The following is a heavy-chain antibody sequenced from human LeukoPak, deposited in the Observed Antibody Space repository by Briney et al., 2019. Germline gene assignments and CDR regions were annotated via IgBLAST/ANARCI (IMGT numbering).Heavy chain of an antibody. V-gene: IGHV3-21*01. Sequence: GGSLRLSCAASGFTFSSYGMHWVRQAPGRGLEWVSSISAISTYILYADSVKGRFTISRDNAKNSMYLQMNSVRDEDTAVYYCARDTPAWVYWGQGTLVTVSS. J-gene: IGHJ4*02. CDR2: ISAISTYI. CDR1: GFTFSSYG. D-gene: IGHD2-15*01. CDR3: ARDTPAWVY.